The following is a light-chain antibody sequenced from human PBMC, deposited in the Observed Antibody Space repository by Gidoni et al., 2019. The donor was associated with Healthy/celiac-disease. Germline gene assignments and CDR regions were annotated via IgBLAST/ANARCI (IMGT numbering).Light chain of an antibody. CDR3: QQYGSSLPWT. J-gene: IGKJ1*01. CDR1: QSVSSSY. CDR2: GAS. V-gene: IGKV3-20*01. Sequence: EIVLTQSPGTLSLSPGERATLSCRASQSVSSSYLACSQQKPGQAPRLLIYGASSRATGIPDRFSGSGSGTDFTLTISRLEPEDFAVYYCQQYGSSLPWTFGQGTKVEIK.